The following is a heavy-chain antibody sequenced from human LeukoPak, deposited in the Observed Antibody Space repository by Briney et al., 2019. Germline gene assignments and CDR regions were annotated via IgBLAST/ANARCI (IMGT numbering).Heavy chain of an antibody. CDR2: LYSDGDT. Sequence: GGSLRLSCAASGLTVTNNYWHWVRQPPGKGPEWISILYSDGDTKYADSVKGRFTFSRDSSRNTLCLQVNGLRAEDTAVYYCTYGDYPLTYWGQGTLVSVSS. J-gene: IGHJ4*02. CDR3: TYGDYPLTY. CDR1: GLTVTNNY. V-gene: IGHV3-66*01. D-gene: IGHD4-17*01.